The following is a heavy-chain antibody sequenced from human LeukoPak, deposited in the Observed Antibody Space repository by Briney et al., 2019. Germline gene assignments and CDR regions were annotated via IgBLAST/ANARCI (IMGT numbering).Heavy chain of an antibody. V-gene: IGHV1-46*01. CDR2: INPSGGST. D-gene: IGHD3-3*01. CDR3: ARVDLGAEYFQH. J-gene: IGHJ1*01. Sequence: ASVKVSCKASGYTFTSYYMHWVRQAPGQGLEWMGIINPSGGSTSYAQKFQGRVTMTRDMSTSTVYMELSSLRSEDTAVYYCARVDLGAEYFQHWGQGTLVTVSS. CDR1: GYTFTSYY.